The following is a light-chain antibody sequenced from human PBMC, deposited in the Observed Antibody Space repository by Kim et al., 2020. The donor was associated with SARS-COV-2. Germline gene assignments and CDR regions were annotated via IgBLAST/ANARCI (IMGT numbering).Light chain of an antibody. V-gene: IGLV1-44*01. Sequence: GQSVALSCSGTSSNIGRHFVNWFHQLPGTAPKVFIYNDNQRPSGVPDRFSGSRSGTSASLAISGLQSEDEADYYCATWDVSLDAWVFGGGTQLTVL. CDR2: NDN. CDR1: SSNIGRHF. J-gene: IGLJ3*02. CDR3: ATWDVSLDAWV.